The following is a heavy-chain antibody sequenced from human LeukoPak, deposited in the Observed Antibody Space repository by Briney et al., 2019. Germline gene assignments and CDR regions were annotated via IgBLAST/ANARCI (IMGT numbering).Heavy chain of an antibody. Sequence: ASVNVSCKACGYTFTSYGISWVRQPSGQGREWMGGISAIDGDTNSTQKLQGRVTMTTDPSKNTANMALRSLRSDDTAVYCCARGDHLEWAIDYWGEGTLVTVSS. CDR2: ISAIDGDT. J-gene: IGHJ4*02. CDR1: GYTFTSYG. CDR3: ARGDHLEWAIDY. D-gene: IGHD3-3*01. V-gene: IGHV1-18*01.